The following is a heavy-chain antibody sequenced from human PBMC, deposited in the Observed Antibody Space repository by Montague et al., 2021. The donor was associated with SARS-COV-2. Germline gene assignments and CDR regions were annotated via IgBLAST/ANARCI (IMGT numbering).Heavy chain of an antibody. CDR2: LSSEGNTR. V-gene: IGHV3-30-3*01. D-gene: IGHD3-10*01. CDR3: ARDGLTIFRGGFVYPAMDV. J-gene: IGHJ6*02. Sequence: SLRLSCAASGFTFSTYDFNWVRQAPGKGLEWVAVLSSEGNTRFYADSVKGRFTVSRDNSDNTLYLQMNSLRTEDTAVYYCARDGLTIFRGGFVYPAMDVWGQGTTVTVSS. CDR1: GFTFSTYD.